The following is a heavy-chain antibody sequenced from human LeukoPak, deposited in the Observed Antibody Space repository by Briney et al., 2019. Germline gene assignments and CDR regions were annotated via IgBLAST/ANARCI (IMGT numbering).Heavy chain of an antibody. CDR2: IYYSGST. CDR3: ARDSGSYGGY. D-gene: IGHD1-26*01. CDR1: GGSISSYY. V-gene: IGHV4-59*12. J-gene: IGHJ4*02. Sequence: SETLSLTCTVSGGSISSYYWSWIRQPPGKGLEWIGYIYYSGSTNYNPSLKSRVTISVDTSKNQFSLKLSSVTAADTAVYYCARDSGSYGGYWGQGTQVTVSS.